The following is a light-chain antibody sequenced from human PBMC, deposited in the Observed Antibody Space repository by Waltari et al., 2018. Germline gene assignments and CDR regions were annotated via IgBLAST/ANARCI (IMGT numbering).Light chain of an antibody. CDR3: YSTDSSGNHWV. J-gene: IGLJ3*02. V-gene: IGLV3-10*01. CDR1: ALPKKY. Sequence: SYELTQPPSVSVSPGQTARITCSGDALPKKYAYWYQQKSGQAPVLAIYVDSKRPPGIPERFSGSSSGTMATLTISGAQVEDEADYYCYSTDSSGNHWVFGGGTKLTVL. CDR2: VDS.